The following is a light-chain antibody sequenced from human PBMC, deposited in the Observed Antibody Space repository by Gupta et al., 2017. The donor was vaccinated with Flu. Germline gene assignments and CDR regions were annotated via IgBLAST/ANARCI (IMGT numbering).Light chain of an antibody. CDR2: GAS. Sequence: EIVMWHTPPTLSVSPGERAPLSCRASQSVSSNLYWYQQKPGQAPRLLIYGASTRATGTPARFNGTGYGTEFTLTISSRQSEDFAVYYCQHIKNWPAYTFGQGTKMEIK. CDR3: QHIKNWPAYT. CDR1: QSVSSN. V-gene: IGKV3-15*01. J-gene: IGKJ2*01.